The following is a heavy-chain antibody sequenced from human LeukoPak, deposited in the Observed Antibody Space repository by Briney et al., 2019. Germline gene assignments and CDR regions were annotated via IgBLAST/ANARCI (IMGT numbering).Heavy chain of an antibody. J-gene: IGHJ4*02. CDR2: ISGSGGRT. D-gene: IGHD3-10*01. CDR1: GFTFSRYA. Sequence: GGYLRLSCAASGFTFSRYAMSWVRQAPGKGMEWVSAISGSGGRTYYADSVRGRITISREKSKKTMDLQMNSLRAEDTAVYYCAKALRGSGSSDFDYWGQGTLVTVSS. V-gene: IGHV3-23*01. CDR3: AKALRGSGSSDFDY.